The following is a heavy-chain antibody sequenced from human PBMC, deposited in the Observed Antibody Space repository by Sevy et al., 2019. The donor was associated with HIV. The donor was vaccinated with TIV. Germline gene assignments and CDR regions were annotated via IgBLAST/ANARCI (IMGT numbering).Heavy chain of an antibody. J-gene: IGHJ4*02. CDR1: GFTFSSYA. CDR2: ISGSGDNT. CDR3: ATDGVSYS. Sequence: GGSLRLSCAASGFTFSSYATSWVRQAPGKGLEWVSTISGSGDNTFYADSAKGRFTISRDNSKNTLYLQMNSLRPEDTAVYYCATDGVSYSWGQGTLVTVSS. V-gene: IGHV3-23*01. D-gene: IGHD2-8*01.